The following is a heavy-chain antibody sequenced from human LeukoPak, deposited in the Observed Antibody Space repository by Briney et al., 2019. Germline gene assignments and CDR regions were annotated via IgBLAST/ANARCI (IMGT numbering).Heavy chain of an antibody. V-gene: IGHV3-30*01. CDR2: VSYDGTQE. CDR1: GFTFSSYA. Sequence: GGSLRLSCAASGFTFSSYAMHWVRQAPGKGLEWVAVVSYDGTQEKYADSVKGRFTISRDNSKNTLYLQMDSLRVEDMAVYYCARSPVATAVNYWFDPWGQGTLVTVSS. CDR3: ARSPVATAVNYWFDP. D-gene: IGHD2-21*01. J-gene: IGHJ5*02.